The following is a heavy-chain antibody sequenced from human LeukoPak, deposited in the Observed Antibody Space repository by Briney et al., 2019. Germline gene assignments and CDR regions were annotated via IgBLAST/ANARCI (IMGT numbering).Heavy chain of an antibody. D-gene: IGHD2-2*01. CDR3: ARLAKDEIWGGPDIVVVPAAYDY. J-gene: IGHJ4*02. V-gene: IGHV1-18*04. Sequence: GASVKVSCKASGYTFTSYGISWVRQAPGQGLEWMGWISAYNGNTYYAQKLQGRVTMTTDKSTSTAYMELRSLRSDDTAVYYCARLAKDEIWGGPDIVVVPAAYDYWGQGTLVTVSS. CDR1: GYTFTSYG. CDR2: ISAYNGNT.